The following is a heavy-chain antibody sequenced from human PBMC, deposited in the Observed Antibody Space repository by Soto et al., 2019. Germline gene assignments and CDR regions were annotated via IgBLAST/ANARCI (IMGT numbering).Heavy chain of an antibody. D-gene: IGHD6-13*01. V-gene: IGHV1-2*02. Sequence: ASVKVSCKASGYTFTDYYIHWVRQAPGQGLQWMGWINPNSGGTNYAQRFQGRVTMTSDTSISTAYMELNSLRSDDTALYYCARDPLQQRWFDSWGQGTLVPVST. J-gene: IGHJ5*01. CDR1: GYTFTDYY. CDR2: INPNSGGT. CDR3: ARDPLQQRWFDS.